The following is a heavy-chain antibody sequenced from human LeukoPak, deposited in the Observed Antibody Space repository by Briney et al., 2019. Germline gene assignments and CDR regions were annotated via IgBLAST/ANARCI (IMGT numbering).Heavy chain of an antibody. V-gene: IGHV4-34*01. CDR3: ARVYYDFWSGRSNWFDP. CDR1: GGSISGYY. CDR2: INHSGGT. D-gene: IGHD3-3*01. J-gene: IGHJ5*02. Sequence: PSETLSLTCTVSGGSISGYYWSWIRQPPGKGLEWIGEINHSGGTNYNPSLKSRVTISVDTSKNQFSLKLSSVTAADTAVYYCARVYYDFWSGRSNWFDPWGQGTLVTVSS.